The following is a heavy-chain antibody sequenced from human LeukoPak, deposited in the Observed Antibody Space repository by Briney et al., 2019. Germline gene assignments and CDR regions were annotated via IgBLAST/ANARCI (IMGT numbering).Heavy chain of an antibody. CDR1: GLTFSSHA. CDR2: INSGGGST. D-gene: IGHD6-19*01. J-gene: IGHJ4*02. CDR3: ARVTIRSGWNIDY. V-gene: IGHV3-64*01. Sequence: PGGSLRLSCAASGLTFSSHAMHWVRQAPGNGLEHVSGINSGGGSTYNANSVTGRFTISRDNSRNTLYLQMDSLRAEDMAVYYCARVTIRSGWNIDYWGQGTLVTVSS.